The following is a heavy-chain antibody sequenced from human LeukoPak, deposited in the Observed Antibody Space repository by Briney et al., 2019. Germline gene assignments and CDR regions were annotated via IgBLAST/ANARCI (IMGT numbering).Heavy chain of an antibody. CDR3: ARVGEMGVTTGLFAFDI. V-gene: IGHV3-30*04. D-gene: IGHD1-26*01. J-gene: IGHJ3*02. Sequence: PGGSLSLPCAASGLTFSSYALHWLREAPGKGLEGGAVISYDGSNKYYAHTVQGRFTITRDNYKNTLYLQMNSLRAEDTAVYYCARVGEMGVTTGLFAFDIWGQGTMVTVSS. CDR1: GLTFSSYA. CDR2: ISYDGSNK.